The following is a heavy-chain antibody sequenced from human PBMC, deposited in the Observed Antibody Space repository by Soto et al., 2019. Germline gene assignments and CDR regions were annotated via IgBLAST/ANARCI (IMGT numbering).Heavy chain of an antibody. Sequence: QVQLVQSGAEVKRPGASVKVSCKASGYTFTTYYMHWVRQAPGQGLEWLGLINPNGGSTTYAQKFQGRVTMNRETSTSTVYLELSSLSSEDTAVYYCARAGYCSGGTCFHGNCDYWGQGNLGTVSA. J-gene: IGHJ4*02. D-gene: IGHD2-15*01. CDR1: GYTFTTYY. V-gene: IGHV1-46*01. CDR2: INPNGGST. CDR3: ARAGYCSGGTCFHGNCDY.